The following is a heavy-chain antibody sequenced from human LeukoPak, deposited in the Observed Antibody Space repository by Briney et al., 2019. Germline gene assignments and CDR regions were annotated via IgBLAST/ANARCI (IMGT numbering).Heavy chain of an antibody. CDR1: GGSISSSSYY. V-gene: IGHV4-39*01. CDR3: ARPTIALLAFDI. Sequence: SETLSLTCTVSGGSISSSSYYWSWIRQPPGTGLEWIGEINHSGSTNSNPSLKSRVTISIDTSKNQFSLKLSSVTAADTAVYYCARPTIALLAFDIWGQGTMVTVSS. J-gene: IGHJ3*02. D-gene: IGHD5-24*01. CDR2: INHSGST.